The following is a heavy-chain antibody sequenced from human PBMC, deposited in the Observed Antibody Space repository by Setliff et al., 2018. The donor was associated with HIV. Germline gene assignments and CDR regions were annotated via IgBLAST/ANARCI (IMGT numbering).Heavy chain of an antibody. CDR3: ANLIGEADTPY. CDR1: NFTFSFYG. D-gene: IGHD6-13*01. Sequence: GGSLRLSCAASNFTFSFYGMHWVRQAPGKGLEWVAFTPNDGSYKYYADSVKGRFTISRDNSKNTLYLQMNSLSAEDTALYYCANLIGEADTPYWGQGTLVTVSS. J-gene: IGHJ4*02. CDR2: TPNDGSYK. V-gene: IGHV3-30*02.